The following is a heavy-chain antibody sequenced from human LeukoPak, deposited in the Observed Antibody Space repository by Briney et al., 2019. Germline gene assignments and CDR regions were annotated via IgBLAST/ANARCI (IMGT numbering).Heavy chain of an antibody. D-gene: IGHD2-2*01. CDR2: IVPIFGTA. V-gene: IGHV1-69*01. CDR3: AKTSSRSTSSESDFDY. Sequence: SVKVSCKASGGTFSSYAISWVRQAPGQGLEWMGGIVPIFGTANYTQKFQGRVTITADVSTSTAYRELSSRRSEDTAVYYCAKTSSRSTSSESDFDYWGQGTLVTVSS. J-gene: IGHJ4*02. CDR1: GGTFSSYA.